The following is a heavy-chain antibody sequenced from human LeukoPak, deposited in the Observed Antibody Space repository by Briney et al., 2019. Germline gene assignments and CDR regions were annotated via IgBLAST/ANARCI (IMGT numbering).Heavy chain of an antibody. D-gene: IGHD3-10*01. CDR2: INHTGST. CDR1: GGSFSAYY. Sequence: PSETLSLTCAVYGGSFSAYYWSWIRQPPGKGLEWIGEINHTGSTSYNPSLKSRVTISVDTSKNQFSLKLSSVTAADTAVYYCARHFFGSGSYYFDYWGQGTLVTVSS. J-gene: IGHJ4*02. CDR3: ARHFFGSGSYYFDY. V-gene: IGHV4-34*01.